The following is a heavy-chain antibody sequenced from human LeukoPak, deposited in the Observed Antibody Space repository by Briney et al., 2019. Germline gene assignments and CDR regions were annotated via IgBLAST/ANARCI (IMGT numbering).Heavy chain of an antibody. J-gene: IGHJ4*02. V-gene: IGHV4-59*01. CDR1: GGSISSYY. Sequence: SETLYLTCTVSGGSISSYYWSWIRQPPGKGLEWIGYIYYSGSTNYNPSLKSRVTISVDTSKNQFSLKLSSVTAADTAVYYCARDRRGATDYWGQGTLVTVSS. D-gene: IGHD5-12*01. CDR2: IYYSGST. CDR3: ARDRRGATDY.